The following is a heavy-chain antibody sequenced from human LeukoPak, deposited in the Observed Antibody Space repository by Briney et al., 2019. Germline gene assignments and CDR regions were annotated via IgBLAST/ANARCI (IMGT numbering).Heavy chain of an antibody. V-gene: IGHV3-66*01. CDR3: ARGGAAVAGPFDY. J-gene: IGHJ4*02. Sequence: PGGSLRPSCAASGFTVTSNYMSWVRQAPGKGLEWVSVIYNGDNTYYADSVKGRFTVSRDNSKNTLYLQMNSLRAEDTAVYYCARGGAAVAGPFDYWGQGTLVSVSS. CDR2: IYNGDNT. CDR1: GFTVTSNY. D-gene: IGHD6-19*01.